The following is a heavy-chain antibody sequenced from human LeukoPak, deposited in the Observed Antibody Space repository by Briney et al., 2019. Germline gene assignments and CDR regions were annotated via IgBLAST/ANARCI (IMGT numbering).Heavy chain of an antibody. CDR1: GGSISSYY. Sequence: SETLSLTCTVSGGSISSYYWSWIRQPPGKGLEWIGYIYYSGSTNYNPSLKSRVTISVDTSKNQFSLKLSSMTAADTAVYYCARVYSSSWLRVYYMDVWGKGTTVTISS. V-gene: IGHV4-59*01. J-gene: IGHJ6*03. D-gene: IGHD6-13*01. CDR2: IYYSGST. CDR3: ARVYSSSWLRVYYMDV.